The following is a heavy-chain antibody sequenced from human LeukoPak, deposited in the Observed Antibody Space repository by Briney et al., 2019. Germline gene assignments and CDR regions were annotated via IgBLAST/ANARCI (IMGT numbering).Heavy chain of an antibody. J-gene: IGHJ5*02. CDR3: ARWFGELFYWFDP. CDR1: GGSISSYY. D-gene: IGHD3-10*01. CDR2: IYYTGST. Sequence: PSETLSLTCTVSGGSISSYYWSWIRLPPGKGLEWIGYIYYTGSTYDNPSLKSRVTISVDTSKNQFSLKLSSVTAADTAVYYCARWFGELFYWFDPWGQGTLVTVSS. V-gene: IGHV4-59*12.